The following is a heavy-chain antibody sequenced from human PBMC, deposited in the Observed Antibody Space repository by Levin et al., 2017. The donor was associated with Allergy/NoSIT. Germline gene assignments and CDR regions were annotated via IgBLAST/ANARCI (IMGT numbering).Heavy chain of an antibody. Sequence: GGSLRLSCAASGFTFSDAWMTWLRQAPGKGLEWIGHVRSKSDGGTTDYAAPVKGRFTISRDDSKNTLYLQMNSLKTEDTAVYYCSTDTMSLVTAIRNYFDYWGRGTLVTVSS. CDR2: VRSKSDGGTT. CDR1: GFTFSDAW. V-gene: IGHV3-15*01. D-gene: IGHD2-21*02. J-gene: IGHJ4*02. CDR3: STDTMSLVTAIRNYFDY.